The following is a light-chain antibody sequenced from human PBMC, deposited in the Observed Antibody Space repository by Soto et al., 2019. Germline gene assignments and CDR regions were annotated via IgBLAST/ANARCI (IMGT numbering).Light chain of an antibody. CDR2: DAS. CDR1: QDISNY. V-gene: IGKV1-33*01. Sequence: DINMTQSPSALSASLGDRVTMTCQASQDISNYLNWYQQKPVKAPKLLIYDASNLETGVPSRFSGSGSGTDFTFTISSLHPEDIAPYYSQRSASPPFRFGQGTRLEIK. CDR3: QRSASPPFR. J-gene: IGKJ5*01.